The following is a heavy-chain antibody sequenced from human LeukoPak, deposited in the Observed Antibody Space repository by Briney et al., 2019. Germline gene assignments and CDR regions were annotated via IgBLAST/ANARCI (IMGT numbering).Heavy chain of an antibody. CDR3: ARDPFRSGWYDY. Sequence: GRSLRLSCAASGFTFSNYAMHWVRQAPGKGLEWVSVISYDGSSTYYADSVKGRFTISRDDSKNTLYLQMNSLRAEDTAVYYCARDPFRSGWYDYWGQGTLVTVSS. CDR2: ISYDGSST. J-gene: IGHJ4*02. CDR1: GFTFSNYA. V-gene: IGHV3-30*04. D-gene: IGHD6-19*01.